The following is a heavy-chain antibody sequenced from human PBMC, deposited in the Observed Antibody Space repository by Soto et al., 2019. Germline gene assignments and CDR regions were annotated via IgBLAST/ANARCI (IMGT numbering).Heavy chain of an antibody. J-gene: IGHJ4*02. CDR2: INHSGST. Sequence: QVQLQQWGAGLLKPSETLSLTCAVYGGSLSGYYWSWIRQPPANGLEWTGEINHSGSTNYNPSLKGRVTTSVDASKNQFSLKLSSVTAADTAVYYCASRGGYSRSWYEYYFDYWGQGTLVTVSS. V-gene: IGHV4-34*01. D-gene: IGHD6-13*01. CDR1: GGSLSGYY. CDR3: ASRGGYSRSWYEYYFDY.